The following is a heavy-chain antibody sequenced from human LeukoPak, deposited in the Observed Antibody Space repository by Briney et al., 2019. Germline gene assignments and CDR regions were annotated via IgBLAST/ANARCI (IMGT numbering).Heavy chain of an antibody. D-gene: IGHD2-2*03. V-gene: IGHV1-69*05. CDR1: GGTFSSYA. Sequence: SVKVSCKASGGTFSSYAISWVRQAPGQGLEWMGGIIPIFGTANYAQKFQGRVMITTDESTSTAYMELSSLRSEDTAVYYCATAGLDLLALASDAFDIWGQGTMVTVSS. J-gene: IGHJ3*02. CDR2: IIPIFGTA. CDR3: ATAGLDLLALASDAFDI.